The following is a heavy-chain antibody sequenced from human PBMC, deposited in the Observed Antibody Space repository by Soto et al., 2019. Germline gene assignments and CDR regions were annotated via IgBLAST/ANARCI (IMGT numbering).Heavy chain of an antibody. CDR3: ARGGKYGAYAGWFDP. Sequence: ASVKVSCKASGNTFTSYDINWVRQATGQGLEYLGWMNPNSGNTAYVQKFQGRVTMAWDTSITTVCMELSGLRSEGTAVYFGARGGKYGAYAGWFDPWG. CDR1: GNTFTSYD. CDR2: MNPNSGNT. V-gene: IGHV1-8*01. D-gene: IGHD4-17*01. J-gene: IGHJ5*02.